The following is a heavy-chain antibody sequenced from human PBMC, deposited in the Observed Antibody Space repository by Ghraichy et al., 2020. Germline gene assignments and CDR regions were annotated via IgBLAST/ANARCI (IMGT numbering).Heavy chain of an antibody. CDR2: INPILRTA. V-gene: IGHV1-69*13. J-gene: IGHJ2*01. CDR1: GGTLNSYV. D-gene: IGHD3-3*01. CDR3: SRIKRITISGVVRDWTFDL. Sequence: SVKVSCKASGGTLNSYVINWVRQAPGQGLEWMGGINPILRTADYAPKFQGRVTITADESTSPAYMELSSLRSEDTAVYCCSRIKRITISGVVRDWTFDLWGRGTLVAVSS.